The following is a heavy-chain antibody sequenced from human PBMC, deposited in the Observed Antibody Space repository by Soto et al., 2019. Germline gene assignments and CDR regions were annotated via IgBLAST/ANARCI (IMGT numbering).Heavy chain of an antibody. CDR2: INAGNGNT. D-gene: IGHD2-15*01. Sequence: QVQLVQSGAEVKKPGASVKVSCKASGYTFTSYAMYWVRQAPGQRREWMGWINAGNGNTKYSQKFQGRVTITRDTSASTAYMELSSLRSEDTAVYYCARDFSPYCSGGSCPFDYWGQGTLVTVSS. V-gene: IGHV1-3*01. CDR3: ARDFSPYCSGGSCPFDY. J-gene: IGHJ4*02. CDR1: GYTFTSYA.